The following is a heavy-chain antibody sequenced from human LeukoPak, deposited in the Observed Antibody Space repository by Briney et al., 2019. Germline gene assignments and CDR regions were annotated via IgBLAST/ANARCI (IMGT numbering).Heavy chain of an antibody. CDR2: ISAYNGNT. D-gene: IGHD4-11*01. Sequence: GASVKASCKASGYTFTSYGISWVRQAPGQGLEWMGWISAYNGNTNYAQKLQGRVTMTTDTSTSTAYMELRSLRSDDTAVYYCARDRVRLYSKGYFDYWGQGTLVTVSS. CDR1: GYTFTSYG. J-gene: IGHJ4*02. V-gene: IGHV1-18*01. CDR3: ARDRVRLYSKGYFDY.